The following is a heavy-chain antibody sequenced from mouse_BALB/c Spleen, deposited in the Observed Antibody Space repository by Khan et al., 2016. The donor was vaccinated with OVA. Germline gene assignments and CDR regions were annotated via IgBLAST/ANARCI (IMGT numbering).Heavy chain of an antibody. CDR1: GFSLTSYG. V-gene: IGHV2-2*02. CDR2: IWSGGST. Sequence: QVRLQQSGPGLVQPSQSLYITCTVSGFSLTSYGVHWVRQSPGKGLEWLGVIWSGGSTDYNAAFISRLSISKDNSKSRAFFKMNSLQANATAIYYCARIYIGTTDYAMDYWGQGTSVTVSS. D-gene: IGHD2-14*01. CDR3: ARIYIGTTDYAMDY. J-gene: IGHJ4*01.